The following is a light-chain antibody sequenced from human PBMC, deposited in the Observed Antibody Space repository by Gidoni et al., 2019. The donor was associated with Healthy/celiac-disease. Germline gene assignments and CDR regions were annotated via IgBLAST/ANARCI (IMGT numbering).Light chain of an antibody. CDR3: QQYYSYPRP. Sequence: AIRMTKSPSSFSASTGDRVTITCRASPGISSYLAWYQQKPGKAPKLLIYAASTLQSGVPSRFSGSGSGTDFPLTISCLQSEDFATYSCQQYYSYPRPFXQXTKVEIK. J-gene: IGKJ1*01. V-gene: IGKV1-8*01. CDR2: AAS. CDR1: PGISSY.